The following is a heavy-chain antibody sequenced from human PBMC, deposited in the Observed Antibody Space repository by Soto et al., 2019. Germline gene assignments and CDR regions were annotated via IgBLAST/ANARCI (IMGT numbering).Heavy chain of an antibody. D-gene: IGHD2-15*01. CDR1: GFTFSSYA. CDR2: ISGSGGST. Sequence: EVQLLESGGGLVQPGGSLRLSCAASGFTFSSYAMSWVRQAPGKGLEWVSAISGSGGSTYYADSVKGRFTISRDNSKNALYLQMNSLRAEDTAVYYCATVRLLVLSWFDPWGQGTLVTVSS. J-gene: IGHJ5*02. V-gene: IGHV3-23*01. CDR3: ATVRLLVLSWFDP.